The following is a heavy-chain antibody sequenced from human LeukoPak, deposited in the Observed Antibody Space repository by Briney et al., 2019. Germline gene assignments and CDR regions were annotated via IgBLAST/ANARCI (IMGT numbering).Heavy chain of an antibody. J-gene: IGHJ4*02. CDR1: GFTFSSHG. CDR3: ARDRLEAVAGTRCFDY. D-gene: IGHD6-19*01. CDR2: IMHHGGSE. Sequence: GGSLRVSCAASGFTFSSHGMHWIRQAPGKRLEWVAFIMHHGGSEYSADSVKGRFTISRDNSKNTLYLQMSSLRAEDTAVYYCARDRLEAVAGTRCFDYCGQGTLVTVSS. V-gene: IGHV3-30*02.